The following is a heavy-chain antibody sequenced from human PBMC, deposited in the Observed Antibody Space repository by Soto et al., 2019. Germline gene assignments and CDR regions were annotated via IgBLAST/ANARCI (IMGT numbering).Heavy chain of an antibody. CDR2: INHSGST. D-gene: IGHD6-19*01. CDR1: GGSFSGYY. J-gene: IGHJ5*02. V-gene: IGHV4-34*01. CDR3: ARGGRIAVAGYNWFDP. Sequence: PSQTRSLTCAVDGGSFSGYYWSWIRQPPGKGLEWIGEINHSGSTNYNPSLKSRVTISVDTSKNQFSLKLSSVTAADTAVYYCARGGRIAVAGYNWFDPWGQGTLVTVSS.